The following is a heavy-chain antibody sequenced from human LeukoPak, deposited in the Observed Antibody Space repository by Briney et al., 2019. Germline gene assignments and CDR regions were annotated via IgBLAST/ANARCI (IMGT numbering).Heavy chain of an antibody. J-gene: IGHJ3*02. CDR3: ASTIFGVVAYAFDI. Sequence: SETLSPTCAVYGGSFSGYYWSWIRQPPGKGLEWIGEINHSGSTNYNPSLKSRVTISVGTSKNQFSLKLSSVTAADTAVYYCASTIFGVVAYAFDIWGQGTMVTVSS. D-gene: IGHD3-3*01. CDR1: GGSFSGYY. V-gene: IGHV4-34*01. CDR2: INHSGST.